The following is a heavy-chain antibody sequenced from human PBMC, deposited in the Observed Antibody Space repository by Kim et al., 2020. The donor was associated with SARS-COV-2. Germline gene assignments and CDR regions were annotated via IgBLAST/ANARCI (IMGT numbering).Heavy chain of an antibody. CDR1: GFTFSSYS. V-gene: IGHV3-21*01. D-gene: IGHD1-26*01. CDR2: ISSSSSYI. Sequence: GGSLRLSCAASGFTFSSYSMNWVRQAPGKGLEWVSSISSSSSYIYYADSVKGRFTISRDNAKNSLYLQMNSLRAEDTAVYYCARDVGGSYGIADPDYWGQGTLVTVSS. CDR3: ARDVGGSYGIADPDY. J-gene: IGHJ4*02.